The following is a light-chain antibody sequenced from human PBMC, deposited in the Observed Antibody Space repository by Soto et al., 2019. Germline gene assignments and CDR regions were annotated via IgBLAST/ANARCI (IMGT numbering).Light chain of an antibody. V-gene: IGKV1-39*01. J-gene: IGKJ2*01. CDR3: QHSYSSPT. Sequence: DIQVTQSPSSLSASVGDRVTITCRASQNIFTYLNWYQQKPGKAPNLLIYTTSNLQSGVPSRFSGSGSGTDCPLTISSLQPEDFATYYCQHSYSSPTFGRGTKVEIK. CDR2: TTS. CDR1: QNIFTY.